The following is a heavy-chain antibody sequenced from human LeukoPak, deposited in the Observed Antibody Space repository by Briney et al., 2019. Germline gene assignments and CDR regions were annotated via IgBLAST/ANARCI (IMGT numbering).Heavy chain of an antibody. CDR3: VAGPYDSRGYYRIFDY. D-gene: IGHD3-22*01. CDR2: INAGNGNT. CDR1: GYTFTSYA. Sequence: ASVKVSCKASGYTFTSYAMHWVRQAPGQRLEWMGWINAGNGNTKYSQKFQGRVTFTRDMSTNTAYMELSSLRSEDTAVFYCVAGPYDSRGYYRIFDYWGQGTLVTVSP. V-gene: IGHV1-3*01. J-gene: IGHJ4*02.